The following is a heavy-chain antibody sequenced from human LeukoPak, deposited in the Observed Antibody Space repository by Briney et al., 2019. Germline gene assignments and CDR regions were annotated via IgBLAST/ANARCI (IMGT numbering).Heavy chain of an antibody. V-gene: IGHV4-61*02. CDR3: AREFGGLDY. D-gene: IGHD3-16*01. CDR1: GGSISSGSYY. J-gene: IGHJ4*02. CDR2: IYTSGST. Sequence: PSQTLSLTCTASGGSISSGSYYWRWIRQPAGKGLEWIRRIYTSGSTNYNPSLKSRVTISVDTSKNQFSLKLSSVTAADTAVYYCAREFGGLDYWGQGTLVTVSS.